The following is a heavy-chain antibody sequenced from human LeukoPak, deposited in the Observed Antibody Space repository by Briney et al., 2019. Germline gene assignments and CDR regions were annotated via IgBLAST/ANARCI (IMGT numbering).Heavy chain of an antibody. D-gene: IGHD6-19*01. CDR2: INPNSGGT. CDR1: GYTFTGHY. CDR3: ARELPGIAVAGTGPGNWFDP. Sequence: ASVKVSCKASGYTFTGHYMHWVRQAPGQGLEWMGWINPNSGGTNYAQKLQGRVTMTRDTSISTAYMELSRLRSDDTAVYYCARELPGIAVAGTGPGNWFDPWGQGTLVTVSS. V-gene: IGHV1-2*02. J-gene: IGHJ5*02.